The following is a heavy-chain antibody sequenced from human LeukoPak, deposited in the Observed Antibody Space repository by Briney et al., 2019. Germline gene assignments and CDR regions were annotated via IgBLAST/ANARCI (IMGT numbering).Heavy chain of an antibody. CDR2: IYYSGST. CDR1: GGSVSSSGDD. V-gene: IGHV4-39*02. Sequence: SETLSLTRTVSGGSVSSSGDDWGWIRQPPGKGLEWIGSIYYSGSTYYNPSLKSRVTISVDTSKNQFSLKLSSVTAADTAVYYCTRELAVGATLDWFDPWGQGTLVTVSS. D-gene: IGHD1-26*01. CDR3: TRELAVGATLDWFDP. J-gene: IGHJ5*02.